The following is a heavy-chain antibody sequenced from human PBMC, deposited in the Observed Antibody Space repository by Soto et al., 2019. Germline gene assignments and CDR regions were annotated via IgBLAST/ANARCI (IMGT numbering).Heavy chain of an antibody. CDR2: IYHSGST. CDR3: AREGNLGRWIQPLDS. J-gene: IGHJ2*01. CDR1: GGSISSGGYS. D-gene: IGHD3-9*01. V-gene: IGHV4-30-2*01. Sequence: PSETLSLTCAVSGGSISSGGYSWSWIRQPPGKGLEWIGYIYHSGSTYYNPSLKSRVTISVDTSKNHFSLKLISVTAADTAVYFCAREGNLGRWIQPLDSWGRGTLVTVSS.